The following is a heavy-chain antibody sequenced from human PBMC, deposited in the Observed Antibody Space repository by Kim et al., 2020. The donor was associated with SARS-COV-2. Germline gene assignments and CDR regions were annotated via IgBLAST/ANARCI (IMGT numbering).Heavy chain of an antibody. CDR3: ARDPVGDGYSFFDY. CDR1: APTFPTPP. CDR2: IYSRGST. Sequence: GGSLSLSSAVPAPTFPTPPMTSLRPPPPRGTDGGALIYSRGSTYYAASVQGRFTISRDYYKNTLSLQMNSLRAEDTAIYYCARDPVGDGYSFFDYWGQGTLVTVSS. D-gene: IGHD4-4*01. J-gene: IGHJ4*02. V-gene: IGHV3-53*01.